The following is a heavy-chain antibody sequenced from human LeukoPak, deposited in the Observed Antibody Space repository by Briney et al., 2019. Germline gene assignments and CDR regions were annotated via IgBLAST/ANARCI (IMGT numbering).Heavy chain of an antibody. Sequence: GGSLRLSCAASGFTFSSYKMNWVRQAPGKGLEWVSYISSSGSTIYYADSVKGRFTISRDNAKNSLYLQMNSLRAEDTAVYYCARERNWFDPWGQGTLVTVSS. J-gene: IGHJ5*02. CDR3: ARERNWFDP. CDR2: ISSSGSTI. V-gene: IGHV3-48*03. CDR1: GFTFSSYK.